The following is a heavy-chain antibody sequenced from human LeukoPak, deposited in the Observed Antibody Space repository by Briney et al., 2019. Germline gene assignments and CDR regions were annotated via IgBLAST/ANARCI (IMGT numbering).Heavy chain of an antibody. D-gene: IGHD3-10*01. CDR2: IYSGGTT. CDR3: AKAVTAYYLHGMDV. CDR1: GFTVSSNY. Sequence: GGSLRLSCAASGFTVSSNYMSWVRQAPGKGLEWVSVIYSGGTTYYADSVKGRFTISRDNSKNTLYLQMNSLRAEGTAVYYCAKAVTAYYLHGMDVWGQGTTVTVSS. V-gene: IGHV3-53*01. J-gene: IGHJ6*02.